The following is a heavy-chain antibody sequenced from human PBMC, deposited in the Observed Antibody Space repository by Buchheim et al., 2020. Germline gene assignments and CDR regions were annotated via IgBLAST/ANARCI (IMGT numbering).Heavy chain of an antibody. J-gene: IGHJ5*02. D-gene: IGHD3-3*01. V-gene: IGHV4-59*12. CDR2: IYYTGTT. CDR1: SGSISSYY. CDR3: AAGDYWSHPENWFDP. Sequence: QVQLQESGPGLVKSSETLSLTCSVSSGSISSYYWNWIRQPPGKGLEWIGHIYYTGTTRYNPSLKSRVYISVDTSRNQFSLTLTSVTAADTAIYYCAAGDYWSHPENWFDPWGQGAL.